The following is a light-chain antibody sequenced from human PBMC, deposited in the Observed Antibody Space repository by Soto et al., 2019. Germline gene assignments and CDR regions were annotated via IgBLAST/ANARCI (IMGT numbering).Light chain of an antibody. CDR2: GAS. V-gene: IGKV3-20*01. J-gene: IGKJ2*01. Sequence: EVVLTQSPGTLSLSPGEGATLSCRASHNISSTYLAGYQQKPGQAPRLLIYGASSRATGIPDRFSGSGSGTDFTLTVSRLEPEDLAVFYCQHYGSSMYTFGQGTRLDIK. CDR3: QHYGSSMYT. CDR1: HNISSTY.